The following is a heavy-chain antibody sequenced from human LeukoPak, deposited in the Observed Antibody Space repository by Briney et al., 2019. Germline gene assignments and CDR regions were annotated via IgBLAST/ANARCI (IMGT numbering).Heavy chain of an antibody. Sequence: SETLSLTCTVSGGSISSYYWSWIRQPPGKGLEWIGYIYTSGSTNYNPSLKSRVTISVDTSKNQFSLKLSSVTAADTAVYYCARHARGLMNLAYCGGDCHNWFDPWGQGTLVTVSS. CDR3: ARHARGLMNLAYCGGDCHNWFDP. CDR1: GGSISSYY. D-gene: IGHD2-21*02. CDR2: IYTSGST. J-gene: IGHJ5*02. V-gene: IGHV4-4*09.